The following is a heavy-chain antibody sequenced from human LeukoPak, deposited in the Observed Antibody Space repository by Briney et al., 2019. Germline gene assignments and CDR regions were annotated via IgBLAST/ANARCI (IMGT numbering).Heavy chain of an antibody. CDR2: IRNKANGGTT. J-gene: IGHJ3*02. CDR3: GWASGAFDI. CDR1: GFTFSDYA. V-gene: IGHV3-49*04. Sequence: GGSLRLSCTTSGFTFSDYAVSWVRQAPGKGLEWIGFIRNKANGGTTEYAASVKGRFTISRDDSKTIAHLQMSSLKTKDTAVYSSGWASGAFDIWGQGTMVTVSS. D-gene: IGHD3-22*01.